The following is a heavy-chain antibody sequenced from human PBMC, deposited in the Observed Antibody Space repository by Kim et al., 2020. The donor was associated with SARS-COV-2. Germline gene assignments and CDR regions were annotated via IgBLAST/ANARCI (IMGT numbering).Heavy chain of an antibody. Sequence: GGSLRLSCAASGFIFRSYAMHWVRQAPGKGLEWVTLISYDGSDKYYADSVKGRFTISRDNSKNTMYLQMDSLRVEDTAVYYCVNGPPGYYYGMDVWGQGTTVTVSS. CDR1: GFIFRSYA. CDR2: ISYDGSDK. CDR3: VNGPPGYYYGMDV. J-gene: IGHJ6*02. V-gene: IGHV3-30*18.